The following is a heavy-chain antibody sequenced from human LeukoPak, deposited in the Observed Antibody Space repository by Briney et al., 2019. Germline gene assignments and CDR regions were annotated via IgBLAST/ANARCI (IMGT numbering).Heavy chain of an antibody. CDR3: AHSSSWYSNFDY. CDR1: GFTFSTYE. J-gene: IGHJ4*02. CDR2: ISSSGSTI. D-gene: IGHD6-13*01. Sequence: GGSLRLSCAASGFTFSTYEMNWVRQAPGKGLEWASYISSSGSTIYYADSVKGRFTISRDNAKNSLYLQMNSLRAEDTAVYYCAHSSSWYSNFDYWGQGTLVTVSS. V-gene: IGHV3-48*03.